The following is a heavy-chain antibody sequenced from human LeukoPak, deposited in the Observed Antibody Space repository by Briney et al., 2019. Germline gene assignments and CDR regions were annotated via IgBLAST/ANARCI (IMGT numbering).Heavy chain of an antibody. J-gene: IGHJ4*02. CDR1: GFSFITYA. D-gene: IGHD3-3*01. CDR2: LSGSGAGT. CDR3: AKAELGVDTFFDY. V-gene: IGHV3-23*01. Sequence: GGSLRLSCAASGFSFITYAMTWVRQAPGRGLEWVATLSGSGAGTYYSDSVQGRFTISRDNSKRTLFLQMNSLRAEDTAFYYCAKAELGVDTFFDYWGQGTLVTVSS.